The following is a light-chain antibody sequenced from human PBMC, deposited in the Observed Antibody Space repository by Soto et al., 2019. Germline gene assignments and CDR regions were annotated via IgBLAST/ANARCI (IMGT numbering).Light chain of an antibody. J-gene: IGKJ1*01. CDR2: KAS. V-gene: IGKV1-5*03. Sequence: DIQMTQSPSTLSASVGDRVTITCRASQSISSWLAWYQQKPGKAPKLLIYKASSLESGVPSRFSGSGSGTEFTLTISSLQPDDFAPYYCQQYKSSPRTLGQGTKVDIK. CDR3: QQYKSSPRT. CDR1: QSISSW.